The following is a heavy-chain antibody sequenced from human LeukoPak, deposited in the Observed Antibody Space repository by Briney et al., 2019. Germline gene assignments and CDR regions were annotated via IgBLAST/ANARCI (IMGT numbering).Heavy chain of an antibody. Sequence: GESLKISCKGSGYSFTSYWIGWVRPMPGKGLEWMGIIYPGDSDTRYSPSFQGQVTISADKSISTAYLQWSSLKASDTAMYYCARGGRDCSSTSCYTGWFDPWGQGTLVTVSS. CDR1: GYSFTSYW. J-gene: IGHJ5*02. CDR2: IYPGDSDT. V-gene: IGHV5-51*01. D-gene: IGHD2-2*02. CDR3: ARGGRDCSSTSCYTGWFDP.